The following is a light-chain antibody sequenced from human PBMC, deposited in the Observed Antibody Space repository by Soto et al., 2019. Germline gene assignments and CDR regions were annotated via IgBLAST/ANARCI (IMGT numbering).Light chain of an antibody. Sequence: EIVLTQSPGTLSLSPGGRATLSCRASQSITSTYLAWYQQKPGQAPRLLIYDASNRATGIPARFSGSGSGTDFTLTISSLEPEDFAVYYCQQRSNWPPWTFGQGTKVDI. CDR3: QQRSNWPPWT. CDR1: QSITSTY. J-gene: IGKJ1*01. CDR2: DAS. V-gene: IGKV3-11*01.